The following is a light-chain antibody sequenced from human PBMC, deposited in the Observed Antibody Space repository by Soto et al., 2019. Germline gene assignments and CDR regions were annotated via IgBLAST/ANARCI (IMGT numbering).Light chain of an antibody. CDR3: SSYTSTNSWV. Sequence: QSALTQSASVSGSPGQSITISCTGTSSDVGGYNYVSWYPKHPGKAPKLIIYDVSNRPSGVSTRFSGSKSGNTASLTISGLQAGDEADYSCSSYTSTNSWVFGGGTKLTVL. V-gene: IGLV2-14*01. CDR2: DVS. CDR1: SSDVGGYNY. J-gene: IGLJ3*02.